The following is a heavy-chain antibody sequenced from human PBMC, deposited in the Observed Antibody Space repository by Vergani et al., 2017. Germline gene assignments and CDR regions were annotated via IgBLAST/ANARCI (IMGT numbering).Heavy chain of an antibody. CDR2: IGYDGRIK. J-gene: IGHJ4*02. D-gene: IGHD4-11*01. V-gene: IGHV3-30*02. CDR1: GFSFNTYG. Sequence: QVQLVETGGGVVQPGGSLRLYCATSGFSFNTYGAHWVRQAPGKGLEWVAFIGYDGRIKYNVDSVKGRFTISRDTSKKTLSLQMRSLIADDTAVYYYAKDGKENSDYAYFDYWGQGTLVTVSS. CDR3: AKDGKENSDYAYFDY.